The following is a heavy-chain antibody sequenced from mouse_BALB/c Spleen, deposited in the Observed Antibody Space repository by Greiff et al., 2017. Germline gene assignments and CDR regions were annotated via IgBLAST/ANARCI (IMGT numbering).Heavy chain of an antibody. V-gene: IGHV5-17*02. J-gene: IGHJ1*01. D-gene: IGHD1-2*01. CDR2: ISSGSSTI. CDR1: GFTFSSFG. Sequence: EVQVVESGGGLVQPGGSRKLSCAASGFTFSSFGMHWVRQAPEKGLEWVAYISSGSSTIYYADTVKGRFTISRDNPKNTLFLQMTSLRSEDTAMYYCSRDLYGYYFDVWGAGTTVTVSS. CDR3: SRDLYGYYFDV.